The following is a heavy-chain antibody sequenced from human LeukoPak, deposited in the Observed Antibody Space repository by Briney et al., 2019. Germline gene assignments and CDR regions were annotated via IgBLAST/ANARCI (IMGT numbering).Heavy chain of an antibody. D-gene: IGHD5-18*01. Sequence: GGSLRLSCAASGFTFSSYAMSWVRQAPGKGLEWVSAISGSGGSTYYADSVKGRFTISRDNSKNTLCLQMNSLRAEDTAVYYCAKGPGYSYGYCYWGQGTLVTVSS. CDR2: ISGSGGST. V-gene: IGHV3-23*01. J-gene: IGHJ4*02. CDR1: GFTFSSYA. CDR3: AKGPGYSYGYCY.